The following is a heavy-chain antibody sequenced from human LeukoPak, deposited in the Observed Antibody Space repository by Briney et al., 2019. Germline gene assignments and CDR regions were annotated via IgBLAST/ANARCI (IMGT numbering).Heavy chain of an antibody. V-gene: IGHV1-2*02. CDR1: GYTFTGYY. CDR3: ARASGYYDSSPDY. J-gene: IGHJ4*02. D-gene: IGHD3-22*01. Sequence: ASVKVSCKASGYTFTGYYMHWVRQAPGQGLEWMGWINPNSGGTNYAQKFQGRVTMTRDTSISTAYMELSRLRSDDTAVYYCARASGYYDSSPDYWGQGTLVTVSS. CDR2: INPNSGGT.